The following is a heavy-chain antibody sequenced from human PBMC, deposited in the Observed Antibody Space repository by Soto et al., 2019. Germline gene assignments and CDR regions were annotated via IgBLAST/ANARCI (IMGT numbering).Heavy chain of an antibody. CDR2: ISSSSSYI. D-gene: IGHD3-3*01. J-gene: IGHJ5*02. CDR1: GFTFSTFG. V-gene: IGHV3-21*01. Sequence: EVQLVESGGGLVKPGGSLRLSCAASGFTFSTFGMDWVRQAPGKGLEWVSSISSSSSYIYYADSVTGRFTISRDNAKNSLYLQMTSLRAEDTAGYYCARDSNDFWSGYYTNWFDPWGQGTLVTVSS. CDR3: ARDSNDFWSGYYTNWFDP.